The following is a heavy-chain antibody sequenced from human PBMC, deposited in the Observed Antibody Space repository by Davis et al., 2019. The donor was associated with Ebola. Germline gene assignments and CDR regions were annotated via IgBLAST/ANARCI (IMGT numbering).Heavy chain of an antibody. CDR3: AKGGYCSGGSCYSDYYYYGMDV. CDR1: GFTFSDYY. D-gene: IGHD2-15*01. Sequence: GESLKISCAASGFTFSDYYMSWICQAPGKGLEWVSAISGSGGSTYYADSVKGRFTISRDNSKNTLYLQMNSLRAEDTAVYYCAKGGYCSGGSCYSDYYYYGMDVWGQGTTVTVSS. J-gene: IGHJ6*02. V-gene: IGHV3-23*01. CDR2: ISGSGGST.